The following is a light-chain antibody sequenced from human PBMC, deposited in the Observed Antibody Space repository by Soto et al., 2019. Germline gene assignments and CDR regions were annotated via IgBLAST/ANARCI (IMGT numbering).Light chain of an antibody. Sequence: EKVWTQSPGTLSLSPGERATLSCRSSQSVSNDFLAWYQQKPGQAPRLLIYGASTRATDVPDRFSGSGSGADFTLTISKLEPEDFALYYCQQYGSSPPLTFGGGTKVDIK. V-gene: IGKV3-20*01. CDR1: QSVSNDF. J-gene: IGKJ4*01. CDR3: QQYGSSPPLT. CDR2: GAS.